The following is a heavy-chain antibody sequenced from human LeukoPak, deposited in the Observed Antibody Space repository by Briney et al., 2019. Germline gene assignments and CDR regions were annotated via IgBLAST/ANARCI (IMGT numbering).Heavy chain of an antibody. J-gene: IGHJ4*02. D-gene: IGHD5-18*01. CDR1: GFTVSNYG. CDR2: IRNDGSNN. V-gene: IGHV3-30*02. Sequence: GGSLRLSCAASGFTVSNYGMHWVRQAPGKGLEWVAYIRNDGSNNYYEDSVKGRFTISRDNSKNMLYLQMNSLRAEDTAMYFCAKDPGYRDFWGQGTLVTVSS. CDR3: AKDPGYRDF.